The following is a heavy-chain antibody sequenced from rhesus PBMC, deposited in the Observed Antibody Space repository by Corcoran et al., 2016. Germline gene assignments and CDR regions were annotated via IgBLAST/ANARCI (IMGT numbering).Heavy chain of an antibody. CDR1: GYSISSGYY. J-gene: IGHJ4*01. Sequence: QVQLQESGPGLVKPSETLSLTCAVSGYSISSGYYWGWIRQPPGKGLEYIGYISGSRWSTYDNPALKSRVTISEDTSKNQFSLKLSSGTAAATAVYDCASMIVVVPEYYFDYWGQGVLVTVSS. D-gene: IGHD2-39*02. V-gene: IGHV4-99*01. CDR3: ASMIVVVPEYYFDY. CDR2: ISGSRWST.